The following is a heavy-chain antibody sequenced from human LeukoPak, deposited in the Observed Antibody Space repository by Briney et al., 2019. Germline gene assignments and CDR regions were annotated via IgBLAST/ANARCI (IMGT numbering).Heavy chain of an antibody. Sequence: PGGSLRLSCAASGFTFSSYSMNWVRQAPGKGLEWVSYISSSSSTIYYADSVKGRFTISRDNSKNTLYLQMNSLRAEDTAVYYCASRSAAVAGFIPHDYWGQGTLVTVSS. CDR1: GFTFSSYS. D-gene: IGHD6-19*01. V-gene: IGHV3-48*01. CDR2: ISSSSSTI. J-gene: IGHJ4*02. CDR3: ASRSAAVAGFIPHDY.